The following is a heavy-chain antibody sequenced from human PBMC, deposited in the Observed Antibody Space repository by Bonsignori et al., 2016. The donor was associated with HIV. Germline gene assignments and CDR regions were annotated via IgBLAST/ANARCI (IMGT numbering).Heavy chain of an antibody. CDR3: AKDWKGITFQILRFLEWLSPGVDY. CDR2: ISYDGSNK. V-gene: IGHV3-30*18. CDR1: GFTFSSYG. D-gene: IGHD3-3*01. Sequence: GGSLRLSCAASGFTFSSYGMHWVRQAPGKGLEWVAIISYDGSNKYYADSVKGRFTTSRDNSKNTLYLQMNSLRAEDTAVYYCAKDWKGITFQILRFLEWLSPGVDYWGQGTLVTVSS. J-gene: IGHJ4*02.